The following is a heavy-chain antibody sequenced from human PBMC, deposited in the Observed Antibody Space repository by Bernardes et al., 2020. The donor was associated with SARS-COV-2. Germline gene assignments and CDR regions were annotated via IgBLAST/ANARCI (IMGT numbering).Heavy chain of an antibody. CDR1: GYTFTGYY. J-gene: IGHJ4*02. CDR3: ARDSWLKLIYDY. V-gene: IGHV1-2*02. CDR2: INPNSGGT. Sequence: ASVKVSCKASGYTFTGYYMHWVRQAPGQGLEWMGLINPNSGGTNYAQKFQGRVTMTRDTSISTAYMELSRLRSDDTAVYYCARDSWLKLIYDYWGQGTLVTVSS. D-gene: IGHD3-22*01.